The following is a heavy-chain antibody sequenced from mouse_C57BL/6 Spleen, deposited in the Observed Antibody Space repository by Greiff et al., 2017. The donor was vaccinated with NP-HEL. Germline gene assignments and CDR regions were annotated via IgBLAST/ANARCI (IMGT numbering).Heavy chain of an antibody. J-gene: IGHJ4*01. D-gene: IGHD1-1*01. CDR1: GYTFTEYT. CDR3: ARHGDYYGSSSDYAMDY. CDR2: FYPGSGSI. V-gene: IGHV1-62-2*01. Sequence: VQLVEPGAELVKPGASVKLSCKASGYTFTEYTIHWVKQRSGQGLEWIGWFYPGSGSIKYNEKFKDKATLTVDKSSSTAYMQLSRLTSEDSAVYFCARHGDYYGSSSDYAMDYWGQGTSVTVSS.